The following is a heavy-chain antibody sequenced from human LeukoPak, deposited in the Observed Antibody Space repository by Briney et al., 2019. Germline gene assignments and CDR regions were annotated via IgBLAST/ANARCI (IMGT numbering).Heavy chain of an antibody. J-gene: IGHJ5*02. CDR2: ISNNGGST. CDR1: GFTFSSYA. Sequence: PGGSLRLSCSAPGFTFSSYAMHWVRQAPGKGLEYVSAISNNGGSTYYADSVKGRFTISRDNSKNTLYLQMSSLRAEDTAVYYCVKDGSGSSGGSLDPWGQGTLVTVSS. CDR3: VKDGSGSSGGSLDP. V-gene: IGHV3-64D*06. D-gene: IGHD2-15*01.